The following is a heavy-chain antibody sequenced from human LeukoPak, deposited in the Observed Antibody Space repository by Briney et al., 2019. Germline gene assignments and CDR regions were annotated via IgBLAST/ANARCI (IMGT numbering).Heavy chain of an antibody. Sequence: GGSLRLPCAASGFTFSSYWMSWMRQAPGKGLEWVSAISGSGGSTYYADSVKGRFTISRDNSKNTLYLQMNSLRAEDTAVYYCAKDARDSSGYYGYWGQGTLVTVSS. D-gene: IGHD3-22*01. V-gene: IGHV3-23*01. CDR2: ISGSGGST. J-gene: IGHJ4*02. CDR3: AKDARDSSGYYGY. CDR1: GFTFSSYW.